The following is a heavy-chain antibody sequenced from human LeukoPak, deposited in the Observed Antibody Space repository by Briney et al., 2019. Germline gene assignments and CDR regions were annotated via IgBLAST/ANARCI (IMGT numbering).Heavy chain of an antibody. J-gene: IGHJ4*02. V-gene: IGHV1-46*01. CDR3: ARGYYDSSGYLSPLRY. D-gene: IGHD3-22*01. Sequence: ASVKVSCKASGYTFTSYYMHWVRQAPGPGLEWMGIINPSGGSTSYAQKFQGRVTMTRDTSKSTVYMELSSLRSEDTAVYYCARGYYDSSGYLSPLRYWGQGTLVTVSS. CDR2: INPSGGST. CDR1: GYTFTSYY.